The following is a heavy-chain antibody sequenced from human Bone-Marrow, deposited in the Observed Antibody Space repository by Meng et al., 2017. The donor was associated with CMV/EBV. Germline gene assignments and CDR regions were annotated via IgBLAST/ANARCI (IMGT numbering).Heavy chain of an antibody. D-gene: IGHD3-3*01. Sequence: SETLSLTCAVYGGSFSGYYWSWIRQPPGKGLEWIGEINHSGSTNYNPSLKSRVTISVDTSKNQFSLKLSSVTAADTAVYYCARDQGLEGYDFWSGSPRYGMDVWGQGTTVTVYS. CDR1: GGSFSGYY. J-gene: IGHJ6*02. CDR2: INHSGST. V-gene: IGHV4-34*01. CDR3: ARDQGLEGYDFWSGSPRYGMDV.